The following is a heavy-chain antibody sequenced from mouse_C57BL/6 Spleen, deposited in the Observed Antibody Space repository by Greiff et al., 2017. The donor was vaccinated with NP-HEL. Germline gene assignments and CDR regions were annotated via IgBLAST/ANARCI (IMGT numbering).Heavy chain of an antibody. CDR2: ISSGGSYT. CDR3: ARHPPDGYSQAWFAY. Sequence: EVKLMESGGDLVKPGGSLKLSCAASGFTFSSYGMSWVRQTPDKRLEWVATISSGGSYTYSPASVKGRFTISSDNAKNTRYLQMRMLKSEDTAMYYCARHPPDGYSQAWFAYWGQGTLVTVSA. J-gene: IGHJ3*01. V-gene: IGHV5-6*01. CDR1: GFTFSSYG. D-gene: IGHD2-3*01.